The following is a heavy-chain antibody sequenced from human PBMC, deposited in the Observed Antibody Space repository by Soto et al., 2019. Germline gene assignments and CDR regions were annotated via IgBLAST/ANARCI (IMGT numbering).Heavy chain of an antibody. D-gene: IGHD4-17*01. J-gene: IGHJ4*02. CDR2: INLRGGTT. V-gene: IGHV1-46*02. CDR3: PRGPDDSDVPRWDH. CDR1: GYNFNQYY. Sequence: QVQLVQSGPEVRKPGASARLSCATSGYNFNQYYIHWVRQAPGQGLEWMGIINLRGGTTEYAHKFRGIVTVTGDTSTRTAYMELSSLRSEDTAVYFCPRGPDDSDVPRWDHWGQGTLITVSS.